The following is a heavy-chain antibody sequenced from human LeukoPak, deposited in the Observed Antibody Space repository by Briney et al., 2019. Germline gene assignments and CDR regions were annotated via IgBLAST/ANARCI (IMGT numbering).Heavy chain of an antibody. J-gene: IGHJ3*02. CDR3: AKGLSVVVGPHAFDI. CDR1: GFTFSSYA. Sequence: PGGSLRLSCAASGFTFSSYAMSWVHQAPGKGLEWVSVVSGSGGSTYYADSVKGRFTISRDNSKNTLYLQMNSLRAEDTAVYYCAKGLSVVVGPHAFDIWGQGTMVTVSS. CDR2: VSGSGGST. D-gene: IGHD3-22*01. V-gene: IGHV3-23*01.